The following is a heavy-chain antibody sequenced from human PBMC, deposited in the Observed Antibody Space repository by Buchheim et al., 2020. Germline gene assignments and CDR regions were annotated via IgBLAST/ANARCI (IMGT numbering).Heavy chain of an antibody. V-gene: IGHV4-34*09. CDR1: GGSFSGYY. Sequence: QVQLQESGPGLVKPSQTLSLICTVYGGSFSGYYWSWIRQPPGKGLEWIGEINHSGSTNYNPSLKSRVTISVDTSKNQFSLKLSSVTAADTAVYYCARASLQYDFWSIMRWFDPWGQGTL. CDR2: INHSGST. D-gene: IGHD3-3*01. CDR3: ARASLQYDFWSIMRWFDP. J-gene: IGHJ5*02.